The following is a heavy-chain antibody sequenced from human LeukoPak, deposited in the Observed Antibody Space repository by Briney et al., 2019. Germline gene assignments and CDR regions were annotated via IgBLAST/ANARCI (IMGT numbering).Heavy chain of an antibody. CDR2: IHPSGSS. V-gene: IGHV4-4*07. CDR1: GGSISGYF. CDR3: ARHGSTYALRN. J-gene: IGHJ4*02. Sequence: PSETLSLTCTVSGGSISGYFWSWIRQPAGKGLEWIGRIHPSGSSNYNPSLKSRVTISVDTSKNQFSLKLSSVTAADTAVYYCARHGSTYALRNWGQGTLVTVSS. D-gene: IGHD2-2*01.